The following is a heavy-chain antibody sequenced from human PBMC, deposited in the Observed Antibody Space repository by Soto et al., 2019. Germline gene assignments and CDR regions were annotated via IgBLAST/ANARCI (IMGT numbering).Heavy chain of an antibody. J-gene: IGHJ6*02. CDR1: GGSVSTGMKY. D-gene: IGHD3-10*01. CDR3: MKAHESGDFLGMSV. V-gene: IGHV4-61*01. Sequence: SETLSLTXTVSGGSVSTGMKYWGWVRQPPGKALEFIGYMYKTGETLLNSSLKSRVTLSMETSKNQFSLTLSSVTAADTAVYFCMKAHESGDFLGMSVWGPGTTVTVSS. CDR2: MYKTGET.